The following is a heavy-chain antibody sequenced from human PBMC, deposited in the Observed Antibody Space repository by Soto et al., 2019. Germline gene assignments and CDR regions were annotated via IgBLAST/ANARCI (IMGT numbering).Heavy chain of an antibody. CDR3: ARGLSGVSTGFDS. D-gene: IGHD3-10*01. CDR1: GFTFSTYW. CDR2: INSDGSST. V-gene: IGHV3-74*01. Sequence: PGGSLRLSCAASGFTFSTYWMHWVRQAPGKGLVWVSRINSDGSSTSYADSVKGRFTISRDNAKNTLYLQMNSLRAEDTALYYCARGLSGVSTGFDSWGQGTLVTAPQ. J-gene: IGHJ4*02.